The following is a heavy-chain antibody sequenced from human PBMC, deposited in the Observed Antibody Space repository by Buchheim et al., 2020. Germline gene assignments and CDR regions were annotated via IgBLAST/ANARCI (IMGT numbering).Heavy chain of an antibody. J-gene: IGHJ4*02. CDR3: ARGGRADY. Sequence: ETQVVESGGGLVQPGGSLRLSCVVSGFSLSPYWMSWVRQTPGKGLHWVANINPDGGAKNYVDSVKGRFTISRDNAKNSLYLEMNNLRVEDSAIYHCARGGRADYWGQGTL. V-gene: IGHV3-7*03. CDR2: INPDGGAK. CDR1: GFSLSPYW. D-gene: IGHD1-26*01.